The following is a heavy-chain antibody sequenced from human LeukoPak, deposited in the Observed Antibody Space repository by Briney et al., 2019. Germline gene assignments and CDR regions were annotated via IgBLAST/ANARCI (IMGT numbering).Heavy chain of an antibody. J-gene: IGHJ5*02. Sequence: GGSLRLSCAASGFIFNSYGMHWVRQAPGKGLEWVAVISYDGSVKYYADSVKGRFTISRDNSKSTVYLQMDSLRAEDTAVYFCARKIDCSGSSCYDWFDPWGQGTLVTVSS. CDR1: GFIFNSYG. D-gene: IGHD2-15*01. CDR2: ISYDGSVK. V-gene: IGHV3-30*03. CDR3: ARKIDCSGSSCYDWFDP.